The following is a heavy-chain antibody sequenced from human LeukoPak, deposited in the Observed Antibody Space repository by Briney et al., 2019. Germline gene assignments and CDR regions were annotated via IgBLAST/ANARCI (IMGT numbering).Heavy chain of an antibody. V-gene: IGHV4-39*07. Sequence: SETLSLTCTVSGGSISSSSYYWGWIRQPPGKGLEWIGSIYYSGSTYYNPSLKSRVTISVDTSKNQFSLKLSSVTAADTAVYYCARVRDYCSSTSCCRRTAFDIWGQGTMVTVSS. CDR3: ARVRDYCSSTSCCRRTAFDI. CDR2: IYYSGST. D-gene: IGHD2-2*01. J-gene: IGHJ3*02. CDR1: GGSISSSSYY.